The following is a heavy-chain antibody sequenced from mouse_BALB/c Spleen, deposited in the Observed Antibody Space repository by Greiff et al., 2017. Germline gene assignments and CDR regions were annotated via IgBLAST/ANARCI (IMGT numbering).Heavy chain of an antibody. D-gene: IGHD1-1*01. Sequence: VMLVESGPGLVAPSQSLSITCTVSGFSLTGYGVNWVRQPPGKGLEWLGMLWGDGSTDYNSALKSRLSISKDNSKSQVFLKMNSLQTDDTARYYCARDDLLQRYYAMDDWGQGTSVAVSS. V-gene: IGHV2-6-7*01. CDR1: GFSLTGYG. CDR3: ARDDLLQRYYAMDD. CDR2: LWGDGST. J-gene: IGHJ4*01.